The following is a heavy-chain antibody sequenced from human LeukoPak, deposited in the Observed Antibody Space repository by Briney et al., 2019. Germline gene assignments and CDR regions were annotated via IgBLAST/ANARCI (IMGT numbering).Heavy chain of an antibody. V-gene: IGHV4-38-2*02. J-gene: IGHJ4*02. CDR1: GYFISSGYF. D-gene: IGHD3-10*01. CDR2: IYHRGTT. Sequence: SETLSHTCSVSGYFISSGYFWGWVRQSPGKGLEWIASIYHRGTTHYNPSLNSRVSISLDTSKNQFSLTLNSVTAADTAVYYCAASRWFGEHPEYWGQGALVTVSS. CDR3: AASRWFGEHPEY.